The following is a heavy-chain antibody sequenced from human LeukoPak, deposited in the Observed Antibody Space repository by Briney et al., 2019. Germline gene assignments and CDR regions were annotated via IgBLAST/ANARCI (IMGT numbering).Heavy chain of an antibody. CDR2: IYTSGST. CDR1: GGSISSGSYY. V-gene: IGHV4-61*02. CDR3: ARDISRYDFWSGYDY. Sequence: SETLSLTCTVSGGSISSGSYYWSWIRQPAGKGLEWIGRIYTSGSTNYNPSLKSRVTISVDTSKNQFSLKLSSVTAADTAVYYCARDISRYDFWSGYDYWGQGTLVTVSS. D-gene: IGHD3-3*01. J-gene: IGHJ4*02.